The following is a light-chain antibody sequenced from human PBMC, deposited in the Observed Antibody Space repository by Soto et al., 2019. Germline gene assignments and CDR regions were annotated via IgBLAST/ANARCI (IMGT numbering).Light chain of an antibody. Sequence: QSAPTQPPSASGSPGQSVTISCTGSSSDVGANNYVSWYQQHPGKAPKLIIYEVTKRPSGVPDRFSGSKSGNTASLTVSGLQAEDDADYYCSTFGGTKVFGGGTKLTVL. CDR3: STFGGTKV. CDR2: EVT. V-gene: IGLV2-8*01. J-gene: IGLJ2*01. CDR1: SSDVGANNY.